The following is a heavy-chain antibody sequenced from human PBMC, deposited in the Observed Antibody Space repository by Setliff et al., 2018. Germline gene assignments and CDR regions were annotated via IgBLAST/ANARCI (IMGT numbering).Heavy chain of an antibody. CDR2: FDPEDGET. Sequence: ASVKVSCKVSGYTLTELSMHWVRRAPGKGLEWMGGFDPEDGETIYAQKFQGRVTMTEDTSTDTAYMELSSLRSEDTAVYYCATKGATTDWFDPWGQGTLVTVSS. CDR3: ATKGATTDWFDP. CDR1: GYTLTELS. J-gene: IGHJ5*02. V-gene: IGHV1-24*01. D-gene: IGHD1-26*01.